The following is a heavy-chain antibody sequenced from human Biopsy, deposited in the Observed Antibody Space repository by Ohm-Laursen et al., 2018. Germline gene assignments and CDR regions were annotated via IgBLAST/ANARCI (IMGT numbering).Heavy chain of an antibody. CDR1: RDSISNYH. Sequence: SDTLSLTCTVSRDSISNYHWSWIRKSPGKGLEWLAYISYTGGITSNPSLNGRATMSLDTSKNQFSPRLIYVTAADTAVYYCARMPHFDYWGQGILVTVSS. CDR3: ARMPHFDY. D-gene: IGHD2-2*01. V-gene: IGHV4-59*07. J-gene: IGHJ4*02. CDR2: ISYTGGI.